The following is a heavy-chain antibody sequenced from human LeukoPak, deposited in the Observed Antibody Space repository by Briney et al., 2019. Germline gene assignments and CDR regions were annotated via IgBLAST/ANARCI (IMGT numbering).Heavy chain of an antibody. J-gene: IGHJ4*02. CDR3: ARERSGTYRSLDY. CDR2: ISYDGSGK. D-gene: IGHD2-15*01. Sequence: GGSLRLSCAASGFTFSSYVMHWVRQAPGKGLEWVALISYDGSGKYYADSVNGRFTISRDISKNTLYLQMNSLRTEDTAVYYCARERSGTYRSLDYWGQGTLVTVSS. V-gene: IGHV3-30*03. CDR1: GFTFSSYV.